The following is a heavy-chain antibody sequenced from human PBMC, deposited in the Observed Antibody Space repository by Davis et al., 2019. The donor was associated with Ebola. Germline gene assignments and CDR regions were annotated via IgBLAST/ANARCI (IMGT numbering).Heavy chain of an antibody. CDR3: ARGLDSSGWEEGGYFDY. J-gene: IGHJ4*02. CDR2: IKQDGSEK. CDR1: GFTFSSYW. Sequence: GESLKISCAASGFTFSSYWMSWVRQAPGKGLEWVANIKQDGSEKYYVDSVKGRFTISRDNAKNSLYLQMNSLRDEDTAVYYCARGLDSSGWEEGGYFDYWGQGNLVTVSS. V-gene: IGHV3-7*01. D-gene: IGHD6-19*01.